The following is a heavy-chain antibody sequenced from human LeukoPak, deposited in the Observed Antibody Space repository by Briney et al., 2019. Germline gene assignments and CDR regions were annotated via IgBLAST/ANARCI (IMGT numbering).Heavy chain of an antibody. J-gene: IGHJ4*02. CDR1: GGSFSGYY. CDR3: AREGSGWHYFDY. CDR2: ISYDGSNK. Sequence: LSLTCAVYGGSFSGYYWSWIRQPPGKGLEWVAVISYDGSNKYYADSVKGRFTISRDNSKNTLYLQMNSLRAEDTAVYYCAREGSGWHYFDYWGQGTLVTVSS. V-gene: IGHV3-30*03. D-gene: IGHD6-19*01.